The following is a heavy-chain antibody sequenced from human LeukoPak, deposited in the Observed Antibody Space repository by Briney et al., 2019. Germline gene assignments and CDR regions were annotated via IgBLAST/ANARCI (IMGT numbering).Heavy chain of an antibody. CDR3: ARVARQGYYFDY. J-gene: IGHJ4*02. V-gene: IGHV4-34*01. CDR2: INHSGST. CDR1: GGSFSGYY. Sequence: SETLSLTCAVYGGSFSGYYWSWIRQPPGKGLEWIGEINHSGSTNCNPSLKSRVTISVDTSKNQFSLKLSSVTAADTAVYYCARVARQGYYFDYWGQGTLVTVSS.